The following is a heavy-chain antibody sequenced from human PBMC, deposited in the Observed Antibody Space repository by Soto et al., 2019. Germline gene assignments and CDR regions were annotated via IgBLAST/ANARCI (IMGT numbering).Heavy chain of an antibody. CDR1: GGTFSSYA. J-gene: IGHJ5*02. Sequence: ASVKVSCKASGGTFSSYAISWVRQAPGQGLEWMGGIIPIFGTANYAQKFQGRVTITADESTSTAYMELSSLRSEDTAVYYCAKGKIAAGGQYWLDPWGQGTLVTVSS. CDR2: IIPIFGTA. CDR3: AKGKIAAGGQYWLDP. D-gene: IGHD6-13*01. V-gene: IGHV1-69*13.